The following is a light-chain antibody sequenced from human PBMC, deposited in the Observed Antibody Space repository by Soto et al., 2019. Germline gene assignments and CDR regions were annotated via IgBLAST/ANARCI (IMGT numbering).Light chain of an antibody. CDR3: CSYAGSSTYV. CDR1: SXDVGSYNL. CDR2: EGS. J-gene: IGLJ1*01. Sequence: QSVLTQPGSVSGSPGQSITISCTGTSXDVGSYNLVSWYQQHPGKAPKLMIYEGSKRPSGVSNRFSGSKSGNTASLTISGLQAEDEADYYCCSYAGSSTYVFGTGTKV. V-gene: IGLV2-23*01.